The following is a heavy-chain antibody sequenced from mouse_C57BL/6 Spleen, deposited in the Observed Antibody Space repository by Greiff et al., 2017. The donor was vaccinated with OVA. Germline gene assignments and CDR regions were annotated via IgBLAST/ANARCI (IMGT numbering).Heavy chain of an antibody. CDR1: GYPFTSYW. J-gene: IGHJ4*01. CDR2: IHPTSGST. D-gene: IGHD2-4*01. CDR3: ARSGYDYCRDY. V-gene: IGHV1-64*01. Sequence: VQLQQSGAELVKPGASVKLSCKASGYPFTSYWLHWVKQRPGKGLEWIGMIHPTSGSTNYNEKFKSKATLTVDKSSSTAYMQRSSLTSEDSAVYYFARSGYDYCRDYWGQGTSVTVSS.